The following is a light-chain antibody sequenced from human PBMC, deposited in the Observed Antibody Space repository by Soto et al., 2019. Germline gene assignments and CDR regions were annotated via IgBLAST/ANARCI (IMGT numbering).Light chain of an antibody. J-gene: IGLJ1*01. CDR3: TSYAGTYSFFYV. Sequence: QSALTQPPSASGSPGQSVTISCTGTSSDVGAYNYVSWYQQLPGKAPKLIIYEVSKRPSGVPDRFSGSKSGNTASLTVSGLQAEDDADYYCTSYAGTYSFFYVFRTGTKVTDL. CDR1: SSDVGAYNY. CDR2: EVS. V-gene: IGLV2-8*01.